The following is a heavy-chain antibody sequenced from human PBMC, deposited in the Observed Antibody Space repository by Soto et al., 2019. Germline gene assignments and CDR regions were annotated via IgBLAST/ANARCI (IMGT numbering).Heavy chain of an antibody. D-gene: IGHD3-22*01. V-gene: IGHV1-8*02. CDR1: GYTFTGYY. CDR3: ARPFTADYYDSSGYPVEAFDI. Sequence: ASVKVSCKASGYTFTGYYMHWVRQATGQGLEWMGWMNPNSGNTGYAQKFQGRVTMTRNTSISTAYMELSSLRSEDTAVYYCARPFTADYYDSSGYPVEAFDIWGQGTMVTVS. CDR2: MNPNSGNT. J-gene: IGHJ3*02.